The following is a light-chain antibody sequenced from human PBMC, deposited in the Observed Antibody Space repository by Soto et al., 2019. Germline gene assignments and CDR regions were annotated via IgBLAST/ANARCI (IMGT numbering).Light chain of an antibody. CDR2: AAS. Sequence: DIQMTQSPSSLSASVGDRVTITCRASQGISNYVAWFQQKPGKAPKSLISAASTLQSGVPSKFSGSVSGTDFTLTINSLQPEDSATYYCQQYNSYPITFGQGTRLEIK. J-gene: IGKJ5*01. V-gene: IGKV1-16*02. CDR1: QGISNY. CDR3: QQYNSYPIT.